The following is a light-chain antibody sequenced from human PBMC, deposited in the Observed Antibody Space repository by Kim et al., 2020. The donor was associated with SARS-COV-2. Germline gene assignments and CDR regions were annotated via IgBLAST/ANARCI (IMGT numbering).Light chain of an antibody. CDR3: QAWDSSTEYV. J-gene: IGLJ1*01. CDR2: LDT. V-gene: IGLV3-1*01. Sequence: VSPGQEANVTCSGDDLGKNYVCGYQQRPGQSPVLVIYLDTKRPSGIHEGFSGSISGKTATLTISGSQALDEADYYCQAWDSSTEYVFGTGTKVTVL. CDR1: DLGKNY.